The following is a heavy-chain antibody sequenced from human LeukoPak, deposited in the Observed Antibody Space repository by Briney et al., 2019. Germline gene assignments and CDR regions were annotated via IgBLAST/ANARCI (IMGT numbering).Heavy chain of an antibody. V-gene: IGHV4-31*03. CDR3: ARSHYGSDYYLDY. J-gene: IGHJ4*02. D-gene: IGHD3-16*01. CDR1: GGFISSGGYY. Sequence: KPSQTLSLTCTVSGGFISSGGYYWSWIRQHPGKGLEWIGYIYYIGRTSYNPSLKSRVTISEDTSKNQFSLDLSSVTAADTAVYYCARSHYGSDYYLDYWGQGTQVTVSS. CDR2: IYYIGRT.